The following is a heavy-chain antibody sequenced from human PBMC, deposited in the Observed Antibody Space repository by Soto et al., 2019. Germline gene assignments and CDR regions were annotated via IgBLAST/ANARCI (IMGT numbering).Heavy chain of an antibody. Sequence: GSCPTLVNPTQTLTLTWTFSGFSLSTSGMCVSWIRQPPGKALEWLALIDWDDDKYYSTSLKTRLTISKDTSKNQVVLTMTNMDPVDTATYYCARIKGYSGRPGDAFDIWGQGTMVTVSS. D-gene: IGHD5-12*01. CDR3: ARIKGYSGRPGDAFDI. J-gene: IGHJ3*02. V-gene: IGHV2-70*01. CDR1: GFSLSTSGMC. CDR2: IDWDDDK.